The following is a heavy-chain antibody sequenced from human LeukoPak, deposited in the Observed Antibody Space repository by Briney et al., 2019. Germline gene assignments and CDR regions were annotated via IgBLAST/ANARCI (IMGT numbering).Heavy chain of an antibody. CDR1: GGSISSSNYY. D-gene: IGHD3-22*01. V-gene: IGHV4-39*07. CDR3: ARYPHYYYDSSGPLDY. Sequence: SETLSLTCTVSGGSISSSNYYWGWIRQPPGKGLEWIGSIYYSGSTNYNPSLKSRVTISVDTSKNQFSLKLSSVTAADTAVYYCARYPHYYYDSSGPLDYWGQGTLVTVSS. J-gene: IGHJ4*02. CDR2: IYYSGST.